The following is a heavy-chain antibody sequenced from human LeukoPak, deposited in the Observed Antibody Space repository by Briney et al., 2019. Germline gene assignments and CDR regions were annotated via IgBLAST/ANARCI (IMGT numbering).Heavy chain of an antibody. CDR1: GGSLISYY. CDR3: ARSSIAAAGTGSPTYYYYMDV. Sequence: SETLSLTCTVSGGSLISYYWSWIRPPPGKGLEWVGYIYYSGSTNYNPSLKSRVTISVDTSKNQFSLKLGSVTAADTAVYYCARSSIAAAGTGSPTYYYYMDVWGKGTTVTVSS. J-gene: IGHJ6*03. D-gene: IGHD6-13*01. V-gene: IGHV4-59*01. CDR2: IYYSGST.